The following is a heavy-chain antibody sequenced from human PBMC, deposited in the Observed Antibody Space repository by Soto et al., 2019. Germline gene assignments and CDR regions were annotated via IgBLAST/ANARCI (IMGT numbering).Heavy chain of an antibody. Sequence: PGGSLRHSCAASGFTFSSYWMSWVRQAPGKGLEWVANIKQDGSEKYYVDSVKGRFTISRDNAKNSLYLQMNSLRAEDTAVYYCARDRYSYYVFWSGSLPYYYYGMAVGGQGTTVPFSS. CDR1: GFTFSSYW. D-gene: IGHD3-3*01. V-gene: IGHV3-7*01. CDR2: IKQDGSEK. CDR3: ARDRYSYYVFWSGSLPYYYYGMAV. J-gene: IGHJ6*02.